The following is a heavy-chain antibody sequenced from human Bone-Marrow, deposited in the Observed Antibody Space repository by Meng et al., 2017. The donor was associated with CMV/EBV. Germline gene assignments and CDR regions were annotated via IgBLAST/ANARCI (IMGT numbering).Heavy chain of an antibody. V-gene: IGHV3-53*01. CDR3: ARSMYYYDSSGPYAY. CDR1: GFTVSSNY. Sequence: GESLKISCAASGFTVSSNYMSWVRQAPGKGLEWVSVIYSGGSTYYADSVKGRFTISRDNSKNTLYLQMNSLRAEDTAVYYCARSMYYYDSSGPYAYWGQGTLVPVSS. CDR2: IYSGGST. J-gene: IGHJ4*02. D-gene: IGHD3-22*01.